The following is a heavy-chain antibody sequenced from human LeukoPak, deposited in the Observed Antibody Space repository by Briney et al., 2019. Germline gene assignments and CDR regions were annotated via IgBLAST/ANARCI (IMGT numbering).Heavy chain of an antibody. D-gene: IGHD6-13*01. CDR2: INHSGST. Sequence: KPSETLSLTCAVYGGSFSGYYWGWIRQPPGKGLEWIGEINHSGSTNYNPSLKSRVTISVDTSKNQFSLKLSSVTAADTAVYYCARGSLAAAGTSNVYYYYYGMNVWGQGTTVTVSS. CDR3: ARGSLAAAGTSNVYYYYYGMNV. CDR1: GGSFSGYY. J-gene: IGHJ6*02. V-gene: IGHV4-34*01.